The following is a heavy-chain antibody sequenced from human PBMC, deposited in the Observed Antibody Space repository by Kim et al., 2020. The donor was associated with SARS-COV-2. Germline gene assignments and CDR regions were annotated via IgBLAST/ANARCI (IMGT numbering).Heavy chain of an antibody. CDR3: AKGDSQWLVRWFDP. Sequence: ADSVKGRFTIARDDSKTTLYLQMNSLRAEDTAVYYCAKGDSQWLVRWFDPWGQGTLDTVSS. D-gene: IGHD6-19*01. J-gene: IGHJ5*02. V-gene: IGHV3-23*01.